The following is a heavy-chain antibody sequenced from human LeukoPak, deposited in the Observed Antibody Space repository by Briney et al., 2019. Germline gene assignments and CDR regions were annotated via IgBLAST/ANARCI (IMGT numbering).Heavy chain of an antibody. CDR2: IWYDGSNK. Sequence: GRSLRLSCAASGFTFSSYGMHWVRQAPGKGLEWVAVIWYDGSNKYYADSVKGRFTISRDNSKNTLYLQMNSLRAEDTAVYYCARGYSSSSLYFDYWDQGTLVTVSS. D-gene: IGHD6-6*01. V-gene: IGHV3-33*01. CDR1: GFTFSSYG. J-gene: IGHJ4*02. CDR3: ARGYSSSSLYFDY.